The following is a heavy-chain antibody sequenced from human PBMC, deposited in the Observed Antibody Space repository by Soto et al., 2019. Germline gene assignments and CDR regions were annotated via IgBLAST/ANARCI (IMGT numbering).Heavy chain of an antibody. V-gene: IGHV4-59*08. CDR1: GGSISSYY. Sequence: ASETLSLTCTVSGGSISSYYWSWIRQPPGKGLEWIGYIYYSGSTNYNPSLKSRVTISVDTSKNQFSLKLSSVTAADTAVYYCARLSSSWYDAYYDYWGQGTLVTVSS. CDR3: ARLSSSWYDAYYDY. CDR2: IYYSGST. D-gene: IGHD6-13*01. J-gene: IGHJ4*02.